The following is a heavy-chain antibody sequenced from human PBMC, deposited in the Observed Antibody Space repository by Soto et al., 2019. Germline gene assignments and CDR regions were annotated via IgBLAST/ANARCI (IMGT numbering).Heavy chain of an antibody. Sequence: PGGSLRLSCAASGFTFSSYAMSWVRQAPGKGLEWVSAISGSGGSTYYADSVKGRFTISRDNSKNTLYLQMNSLRAEDTAVYYCARAVRITMVRFPPDYWGQGTLVTVSS. CDR2: ISGSGGST. V-gene: IGHV3-23*01. CDR1: GFTFSSYA. D-gene: IGHD3-10*01. J-gene: IGHJ4*02. CDR3: ARAVRITMVRFPPDY.